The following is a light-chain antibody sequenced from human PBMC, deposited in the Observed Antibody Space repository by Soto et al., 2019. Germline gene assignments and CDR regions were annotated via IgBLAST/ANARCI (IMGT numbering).Light chain of an antibody. CDR3: AAWDDSLNGHVV. J-gene: IGLJ2*01. Sequence: QHVLTQPPSASGTPGQRATISCSGSSSNIGSNTVNWYQQLPGTAPKLLIYSNNQRPSGVPDRFSGSKSGTSASLAISGLQSEDEADYYCAAWDDSLNGHVVFGGGTKLTVL. CDR1: SSNIGSNT. V-gene: IGLV1-44*01. CDR2: SNN.